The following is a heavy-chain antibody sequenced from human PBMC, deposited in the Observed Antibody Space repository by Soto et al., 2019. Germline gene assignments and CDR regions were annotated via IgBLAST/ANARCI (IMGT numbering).Heavy chain of an antibody. Sequence: QVQLQESGPGLVKPAETLSLTCTVSGGSITSSYWSWIRQPPGKGLEWIGYIYYSGSTNYNPSLKSRVTISVDTSKNQFSLNLSSVTAADTAVYFCARGLRSFDWWGQGTLVTVSS. J-gene: IGHJ4*02. CDR3: ARGLRSFDW. V-gene: IGHV4-59*01. CDR1: GGSITSSY. CDR2: IYYSGST. D-gene: IGHD3-3*01.